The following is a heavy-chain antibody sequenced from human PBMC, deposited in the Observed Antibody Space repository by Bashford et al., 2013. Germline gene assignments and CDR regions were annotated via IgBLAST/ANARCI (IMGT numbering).Heavy chain of an antibody. Sequence: SETLSLTCAVYGGSFSGYYWSWIRQPPGKGLEWIGEINHSGSTNYNPSLKSRVTISVDTSKNQFSLKLSSVTAADTAVYYCARASAVDTAMAPWGQGTLVTVSS. CDR1: GGSFSGYY. J-gene: IGHJ5*02. CDR2: INHSGST. V-gene: IGHV4-34*01. CDR3: ARASAVDTAMAP. D-gene: IGHD5-18*01.